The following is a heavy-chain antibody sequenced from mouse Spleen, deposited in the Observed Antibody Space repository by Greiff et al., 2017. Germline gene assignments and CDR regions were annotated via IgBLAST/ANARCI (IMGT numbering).Heavy chain of an antibody. CDR3: ARYGNYLYYFDY. J-gene: IGHJ2*01. V-gene: IGHV1-54*01. CDR2: INPGSGGT. CDR1: GYAFTNYL. Sequence: VQLQQSGAELVRPGTSVKVSCKASGYAFTNYLIEWVKQRPGQGLEWIGVINPGSGGTNYNEKFKGKATLTADKSSSTAYMQLSSLTSEDSAVYYCARYGNYLYYFDYWGQGTTLTVSS. D-gene: IGHD2-1*01.